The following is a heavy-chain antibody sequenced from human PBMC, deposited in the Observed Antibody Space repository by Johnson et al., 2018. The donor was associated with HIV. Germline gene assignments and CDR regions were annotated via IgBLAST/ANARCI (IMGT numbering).Heavy chain of an antibody. J-gene: IGHJ3*02. Sequence: QVQLVESGGGVVQPGRSLRLSCAASGFTFSSYGMHWVRQAPGKGLEWVAVIWYDGSNKYYADSVKGRFTISRDNSKNTLYLQMNSLRAEDTAVYYCARGMYYNFWSGYGIRWYAFDIWGQGTMVTVSS. CDR2: IWYDGSNK. D-gene: IGHD3-3*01. CDR1: GFTFSSYG. V-gene: IGHV3-33*01. CDR3: ARGMYYNFWSGYGIRWYAFDI.